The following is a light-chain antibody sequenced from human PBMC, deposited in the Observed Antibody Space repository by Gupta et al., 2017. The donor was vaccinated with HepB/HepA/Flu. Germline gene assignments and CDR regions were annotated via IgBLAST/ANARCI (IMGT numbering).Light chain of an antibody. CDR1: QSVSSNY. CDR2: GAS. J-gene: IGKJ3*01. Sequence: DIVLTQSPGTLSLSPGERATLSCRASQSVSSNYLAWYQQKPGQAPRLLIYGASSRASGIPDRFSGSGGTDFTLTISRLEPEDFAVYYCQQDGSSSFTFGHGTKVDIK. CDR3: QQDGSSSFT. V-gene: IGKV3-20*01.